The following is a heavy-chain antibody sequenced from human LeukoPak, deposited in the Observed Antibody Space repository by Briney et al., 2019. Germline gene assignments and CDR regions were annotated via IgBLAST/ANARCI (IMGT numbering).Heavy chain of an antibody. D-gene: IGHD3-3*01. V-gene: IGHV3-9*01. CDR2: ISWNSGSI. J-gene: IGHJ4*02. Sequence: PGGSLRLSCAASGFTVSSNYMSWVRQAPGKGLEWVSGISWNSGSIGYADSVKSRFTISRDNAKNSLYLQMYSLRAEDTALYYCAKTYYDFWSGFDYWGQGTLVTVSS. CDR3: AKTYYDFWSGFDY. CDR1: GFTVSSNY.